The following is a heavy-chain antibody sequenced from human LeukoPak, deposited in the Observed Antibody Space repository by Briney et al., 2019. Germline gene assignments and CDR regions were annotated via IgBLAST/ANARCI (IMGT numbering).Heavy chain of an antibody. V-gene: IGHV1-8*02. D-gene: IGHD2-15*01. Sequence: ASVKVSCKASGYTFTSYGISWVRQAPGQGLEWMGWMNPNSGNTGYAQKFQGRVTMTRNPSISTAYMELSSLRSEDTAVYYCARLEDMVAATASYYYGMDVWGQGTTVTVSS. CDR2: MNPNSGNT. J-gene: IGHJ6*02. CDR3: ARLEDMVAATASYYYGMDV. CDR1: GYTFTSYG.